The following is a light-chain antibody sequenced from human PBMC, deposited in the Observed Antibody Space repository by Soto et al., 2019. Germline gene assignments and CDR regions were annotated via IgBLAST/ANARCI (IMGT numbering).Light chain of an antibody. J-gene: IGLJ1*01. CDR2: DIS. CDR3: LLYYGGPSV. Sequence: QAVVTQEPSLTVSPGGTVTLTCGSSTGTVTSGHYPYWFQQKPGQAPRTLISDISRRLSGTPARFSGSLLGDKAALTLSGAQPEDEADYYCLLYYGGPSVFGTGTKLTVL. CDR1: TGTVTSGHY. V-gene: IGLV7-46*01.